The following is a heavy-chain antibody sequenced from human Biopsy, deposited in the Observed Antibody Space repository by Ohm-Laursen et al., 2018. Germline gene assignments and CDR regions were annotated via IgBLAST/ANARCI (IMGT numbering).Heavy chain of an antibody. CDR3: ARWETTLGRSLDS. CDR1: GYTFTSHD. CDR2: MSPNTGNT. D-gene: IGHD1-26*01. Sequence: ASVKVSCKASGYTFTSHDINWVRQATGQGLEWMGWMSPNTGNTVYAQRFQDRVTMTSDTSTGTAYMELTSLTPDDTAVYFCARWETTLGRSLDSWGRGTLVAVSS. J-gene: IGHJ4*02. V-gene: IGHV1-8*01.